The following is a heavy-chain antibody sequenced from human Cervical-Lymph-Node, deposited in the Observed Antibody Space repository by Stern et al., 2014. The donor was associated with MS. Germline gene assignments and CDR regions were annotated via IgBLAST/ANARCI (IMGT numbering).Heavy chain of an antibody. CDR1: GFNFSSYA. Sequence: VQLVESGGGVVQPGRALRLSCAATGFNFSSYAMQWVRQAPGKGLEWLAVISYDGSKAYYTGSVKGRFTVSRDNSKNTLFLQVSSLRPEDTAEYYCARDLVWFGELDWGAMDVWGHGTTVTVSS. J-gene: IGHJ6*02. V-gene: IGHV3-30-3*01. D-gene: IGHD3-10*01. CDR3: ARDLVWFGELDWGAMDV. CDR2: ISYDGSKA.